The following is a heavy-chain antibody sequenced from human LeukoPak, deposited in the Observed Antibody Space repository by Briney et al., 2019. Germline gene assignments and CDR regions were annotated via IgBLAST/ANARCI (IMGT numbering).Heavy chain of an antibody. CDR1: GYTFTGYY. V-gene: IGHV1-2*02. J-gene: IGHJ3*02. CDR2: INPNSGGT. CDR3: ARVSTLSHAFDI. Sequence: GASVKVSRKASGYTFTGYYMHWVRQAPGQGLEWMGWINPNSGGTNYAQKFQGRVTMTRDTSISTAYMELSRLRSDDTVVYYCARVSTLSHAFDIWGQGTMVTVSS. D-gene: IGHD2/OR15-2a*01.